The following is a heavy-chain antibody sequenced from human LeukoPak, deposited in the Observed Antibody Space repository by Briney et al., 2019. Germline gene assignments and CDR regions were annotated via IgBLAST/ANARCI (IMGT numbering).Heavy chain of an antibody. D-gene: IGHD4-17*01. J-gene: IGHJ4*02. V-gene: IGHV4-59*01. CDR3: ARAGYGDSYYFDY. Sequence: PSETLSLTCTVSGGSISSYYWSWIRQPPGKGLEWIGYIYYSGSTNYNPSLKSRVTISVDTSKNQFSLKLSSVTAADTAVYYCARAGYGDSYYFDYWGQGTLVTVSS. CDR2: IYYSGST. CDR1: GGSISSYY.